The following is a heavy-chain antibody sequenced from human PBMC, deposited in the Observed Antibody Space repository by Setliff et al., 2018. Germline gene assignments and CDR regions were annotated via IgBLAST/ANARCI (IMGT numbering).Heavy chain of an antibody. CDR2: IDHSGRT. J-gene: IGHJ4*02. CDR1: GASFSNYY. V-gene: IGHV4-34*01. D-gene: IGHD3-3*01. Sequence: SETLSLTCTVYGASFSNYYWGWVRQPPEERLEWIGEIDHSGRTKYNPSLEGRVTISVDTSKNQFSLRLSSVTAADTAVYYCRFWSGYYKNDYWGQGTVVTVS. CDR3: RFWSGYYKNDY.